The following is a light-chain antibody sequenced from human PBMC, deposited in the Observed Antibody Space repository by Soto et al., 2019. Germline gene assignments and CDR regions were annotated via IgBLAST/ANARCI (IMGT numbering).Light chain of an antibody. CDR1: QSISSW. Sequence: DIRMTHSPSTVSASVGDRVTITCRASQSISSWLAWYQQKPGKAPKLLIYKASSLESGVPSRFSGSGSGTEFTLTISSLQPDDFAMYYCQQYNSHWSWTFGQGTKVDIK. CDR2: KAS. J-gene: IGKJ1*01. CDR3: QQYNSHWSWT. V-gene: IGKV1-5*03.